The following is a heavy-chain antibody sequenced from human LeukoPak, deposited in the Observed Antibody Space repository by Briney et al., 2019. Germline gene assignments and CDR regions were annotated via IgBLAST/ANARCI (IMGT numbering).Heavy chain of an antibody. V-gene: IGHV1-18*01. J-gene: IGHJ4*02. Sequence: ASVTVSCKASGYTFTTYGIIWVRQAPGQGLEWMGWISAYNGYTNYAQNFQGRVTMTTDTSTSTAYMELRSLRSDDTAVYYCARDSSGYYYGYWGQGTLVTVSS. D-gene: IGHD3-22*01. CDR1: GYTFTTYG. CDR3: ARDSSGYYYGY. CDR2: ISAYNGYT.